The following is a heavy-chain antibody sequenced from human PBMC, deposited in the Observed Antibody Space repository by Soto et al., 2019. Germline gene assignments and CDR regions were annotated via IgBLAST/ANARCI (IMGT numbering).Heavy chain of an antibody. CDR3: ARGGYCTGSGCYRQYFDY. D-gene: IGHD2-15*01. Sequence: PGESLKISCNDSGHNFRGYWLGWVRQMPGKGLEWMGIMFPSDSDARYSPSFQGQVTISVDKSISTAYLQWSSLKASDTAMYYCARGGYCTGSGCYRQYFDYWGQGTLVNVS. CDR2: MFPSDSDA. J-gene: IGHJ4*02. CDR1: GHNFRGYW. V-gene: IGHV5-51*01.